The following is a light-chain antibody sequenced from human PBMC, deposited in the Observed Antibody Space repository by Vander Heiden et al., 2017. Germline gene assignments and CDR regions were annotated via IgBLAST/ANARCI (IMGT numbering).Light chain of an antibody. CDR1: GGSYNL. Sequence: QSALTQPASVSGSPGQSTTISCGGSYNLVDLYQQRPSKATKLMIDEGTKLPSGVSHRFSGCESGNTASLTISGLQAEDEADYYCCSDAGSSTSFGGGTKLTVL. CDR3: CSDAGSSTS. J-gene: IGLJ2*01. V-gene: IGLV2-23*01. CDR2: EGT.